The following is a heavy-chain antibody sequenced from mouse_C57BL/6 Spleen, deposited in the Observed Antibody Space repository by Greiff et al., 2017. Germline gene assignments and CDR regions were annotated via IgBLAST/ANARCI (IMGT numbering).Heavy chain of an antibody. V-gene: IGHV1-72*01. CDR2: IDPNSGGT. D-gene: IGHD1-1*01. Sequence: QVQLKEPGAELVKPGASVKLSCKASGYTFTSYWMHWVKQRPGRGLEWIGRIDPNSGGTKYNEKFKSKATLTVDKPSSTAYMQLSSLTSEDSAVYYCARESYFLGYFDVWGTGTTVTVSS. J-gene: IGHJ1*03. CDR1: GYTFTSYW. CDR3: ARESYFLGYFDV.